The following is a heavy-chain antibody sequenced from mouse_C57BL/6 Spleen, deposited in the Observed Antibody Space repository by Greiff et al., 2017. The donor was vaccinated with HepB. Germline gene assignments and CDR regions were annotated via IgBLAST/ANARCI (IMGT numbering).Heavy chain of an antibody. D-gene: IGHD2-2*01. CDR2: IYPRSGNT. J-gene: IGHJ2*01. Sequence: VQLQQSGAELARPGASVKLSCKASGYTFTSSGISWVKQRTGPGLEWIGEIYPRSGNTCYNEKFKGKATLTADKSSSTAYMELRSLTSEDSAVYFCARTVTTFDYWGQGTTLTVSS. CDR1: GYTFTSSG. V-gene: IGHV1-81*01. CDR3: ARTVTTFDY.